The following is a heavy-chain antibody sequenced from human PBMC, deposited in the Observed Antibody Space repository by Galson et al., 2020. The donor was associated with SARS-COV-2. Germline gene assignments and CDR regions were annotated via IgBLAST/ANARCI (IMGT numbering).Heavy chain of an antibody. CDR1: GGSITGYY. CDR3: ARDDGVLLGAPGYFES. J-gene: IGHJ5*01. Sequence: SETLSLTCTVSGGSITGYYWHWIRQPPGKGLEWIGYIFYSGSTEYNPSLKSRVTILLDMSKNQFSLRLNSVTAADTAVYYCARDDGVLLGAPGYFESWGQGTQVTVSA. CDR2: IFYSGST. D-gene: IGHD3-10*01. V-gene: IGHV4-59*13.